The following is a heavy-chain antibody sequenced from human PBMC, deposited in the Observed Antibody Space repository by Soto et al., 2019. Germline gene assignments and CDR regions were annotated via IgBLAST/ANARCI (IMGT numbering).Heavy chain of an antibody. V-gene: IGHV1-69*13. CDR2: IIPIFGTA. Sequence: GASVKVSCKASGGTFSSYAISWVRQAPGQGLEWMGGIIPIFGTANYAQKFQGRVTITADESTSTAYMELSSLRSEDTAVYYCARATTIGVAGPFDYWGQGTLVTVSS. CDR1: GGTFSSYA. J-gene: IGHJ4*02. CDR3: ARATTIGVAGPFDY. D-gene: IGHD6-19*01.